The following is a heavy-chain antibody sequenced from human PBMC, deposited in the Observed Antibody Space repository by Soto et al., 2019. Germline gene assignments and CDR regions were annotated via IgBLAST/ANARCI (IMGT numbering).Heavy chain of an antibody. CDR3: ARVWEYGDYGNYYYYYYMDV. J-gene: IGHJ6*03. Sequence: ASVKVSCKASGYTFTSYGISWVRQAPGQGLEWMGWMNPNSGNTGYAQKFQGRVTMTRNTSISTAYMELSSLRSEDTAVYYCARVWEYGDYGNYYYYYYMDVWGKGTTVTVSS. CDR2: MNPNSGNT. V-gene: IGHV1-8*02. D-gene: IGHD4-17*01. CDR1: GYTFTSYG.